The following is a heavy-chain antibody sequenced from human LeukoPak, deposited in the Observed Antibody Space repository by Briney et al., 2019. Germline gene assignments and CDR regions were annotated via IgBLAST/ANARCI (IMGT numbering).Heavy chain of an antibody. CDR2: IYWDDDK. Sequence: SGPTLVKPTQPLTLTCTFSGFSLSTSGVGVGWIRQPPGKALEWLALIYWDDDKRYSPSLKSRLTITKDTSKNQVVLTMTNMDPVDTATYYCALELGYCSGGSCYYPFDYWGQGTLVTVSS. CDR3: ALELGYCSGGSCYYPFDY. D-gene: IGHD2-15*01. J-gene: IGHJ4*02. CDR1: GFSLSTSGVG. V-gene: IGHV2-5*02.